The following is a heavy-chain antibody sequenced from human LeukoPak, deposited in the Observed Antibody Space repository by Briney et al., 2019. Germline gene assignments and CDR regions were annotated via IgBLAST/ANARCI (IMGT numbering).Heavy chain of an antibody. CDR2: ISFDASNK. CDR3: AKDVDPFGSGSYVEGFDY. CDR1: GFTFSSYW. D-gene: IGHD3-10*01. J-gene: IGHJ4*02. V-gene: IGHV3-30*18. Sequence: GGSLRLSCTASGFTFSSYWMTWVRQAPGKGLERVAVISFDASNKYYADSVKGRFTISRDNSKNTLYLQMNSLRAEDTAVYYCAKDVDPFGSGSYVEGFDYWGQGTLVTVSS.